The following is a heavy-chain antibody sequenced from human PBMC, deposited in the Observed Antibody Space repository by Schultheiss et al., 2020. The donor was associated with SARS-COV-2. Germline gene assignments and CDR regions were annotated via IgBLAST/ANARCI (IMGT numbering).Heavy chain of an antibody. CDR2: INHSGST. CDR1: GTSFSDYY. V-gene: IGHV4-34*01. J-gene: IGHJ6*02. Sequence: SETLSLTCAVYGTSFSDYYWSWIRQPPGKGLEWIGEINHSGSTNYNPSLKSRVTISVDTSKNQFSLKLSSVTAADTAVYYCARECHCSGGSCYLCEVPYGMDVWGQGTTVTVS. D-gene: IGHD2-15*01. CDR3: ARECHCSGGSCYLCEVPYGMDV.